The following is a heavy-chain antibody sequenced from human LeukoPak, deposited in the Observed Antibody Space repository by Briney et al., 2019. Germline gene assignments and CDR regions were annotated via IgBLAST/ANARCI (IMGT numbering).Heavy chain of an antibody. CDR1: GFTFSSYA. CDR3: ARDLIYYGSGSYSSGLDY. CDR2: ISYDGSNK. Sequence: GGSLRLSCAASGFTFSSYAMHWVRQAPGKGLEWVAVISYDGSNKYYADSVKGRFTISRDNSKNTLYLQMNSLRAEDTAVYYCARDLIYYGSGSYSSGLDYWGQGTLVTVSS. V-gene: IGHV3-30-3*01. J-gene: IGHJ4*02. D-gene: IGHD3-10*01.